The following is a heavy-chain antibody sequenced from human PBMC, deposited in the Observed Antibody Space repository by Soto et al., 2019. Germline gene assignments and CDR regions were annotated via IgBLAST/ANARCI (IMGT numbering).Heavy chain of an antibody. CDR1: GFTFSSNW. Sequence: EVQLVESGGGLVQPGGSLRLSCAASGFTFSSNWMHWVSQGPGKGLVWVSRIDNDGSSRDYADSVKGRFTISRDNAKNTLYLEMSSLRAEDRAVYYCATGSGWYRPDYWGQGTLVTVSS. D-gene: IGHD6-19*01. V-gene: IGHV3-74*01. J-gene: IGHJ4*02. CDR3: ATGSGWYRPDY. CDR2: IDNDGSSR.